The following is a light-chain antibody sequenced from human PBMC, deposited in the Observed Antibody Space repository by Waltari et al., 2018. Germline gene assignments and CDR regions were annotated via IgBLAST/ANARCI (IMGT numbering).Light chain of an antibody. CDR3: SSSTFTTLI. Sequence: QSALTPPASVSGSPGQSITISCTGTSSDVGAYDSVSWYQQHPGKAPKLMIYDVSSRPSGVSNRFSGSKSGNTASLTISGLQTEDEADYYCSSSTFTTLIFGGGTKLTVL. J-gene: IGLJ2*01. CDR1: SSDVGAYDS. CDR2: DVS. V-gene: IGLV2-14*03.